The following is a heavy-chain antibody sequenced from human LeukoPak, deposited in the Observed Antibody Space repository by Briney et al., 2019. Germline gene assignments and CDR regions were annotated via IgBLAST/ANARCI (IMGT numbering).Heavy chain of an antibody. D-gene: IGHD1-26*01. CDR2: ISGGGST. CDR3: AKSRWETYAVRAFDI. Sequence: GGSLRLSYAASGFIFNDYAMTWVRQAPGKGLEWVSAISGGGSTYYADSVKGRFTISRDNPKNALYLQMNSLRAEDTAVYYCAKSRWETYAVRAFDIWGQGTMVTVSS. J-gene: IGHJ3*02. CDR1: GFIFNDYA. V-gene: IGHV3-23*01.